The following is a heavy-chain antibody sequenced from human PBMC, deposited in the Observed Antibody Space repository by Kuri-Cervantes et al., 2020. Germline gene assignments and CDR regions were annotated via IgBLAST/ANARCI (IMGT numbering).Heavy chain of an antibody. V-gene: IGHV3-7*01. J-gene: IGHJ4*02. Sequence: GGSLRLSCAASGFTFSSYWMSWDRQAPGKGLEWVANIKQDGSEKYYVDSVKGRFTISRDNSKNTLYLQMNSLRAEDTAVYYCARVAAAGNYWGQGTLVTVSS. CDR1: GFTFSSYW. CDR2: IKQDGSEK. D-gene: IGHD6-13*01. CDR3: ARVAAAGNY.